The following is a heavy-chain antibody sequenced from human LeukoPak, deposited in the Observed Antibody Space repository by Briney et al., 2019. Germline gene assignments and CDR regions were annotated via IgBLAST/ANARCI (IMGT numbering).Heavy chain of an antibody. CDR2: INPSGGST. J-gene: IGHJ4*02. CDR3: ARWLGDYYDSSGYYYHDY. D-gene: IGHD3-22*01. CDR1: GYTFTSYY. V-gene: IGHV1-46*01. Sequence: GASVKVSCKASGYTFTSYYMHWVRQAPGQGLEWMGIINPSGGSTSYAQKFQGRVTMTRDTSTSTVYMELSSLRSEDTAVYYCARWLGDYYDSSGYYYHDYWGQGTLVTVSS.